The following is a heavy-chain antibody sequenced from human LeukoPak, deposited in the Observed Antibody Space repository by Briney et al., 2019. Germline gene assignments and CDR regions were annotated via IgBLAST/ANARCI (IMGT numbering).Heavy chain of an antibody. CDR2: INHSGST. D-gene: IGHD2-8*01. J-gene: IGHJ4*02. CDR1: GGSFSGYY. V-gene: IGHV4-34*01. Sequence: PSETLSLTCAVYGGSFSGYYWSWIRQPPGKGLKWIGEINHSGSTNYNPSLKSRVTISVDTSKNQFSLKLSSVTAADTAVYYCARGSWGPIVLMVYARGYFDYWGQGTLVTVSS. CDR3: ARGSWGPIVLMVYARGYFDY.